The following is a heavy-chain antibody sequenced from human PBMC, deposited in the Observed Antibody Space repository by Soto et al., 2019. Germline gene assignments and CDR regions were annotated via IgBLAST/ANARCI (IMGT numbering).Heavy chain of an antibody. CDR2: ISAYNGNT. CDR3: ARDSRRFLEWLSKNWFDP. J-gene: IGHJ5*02. Sequence: ASVKVSCKASGYTFTSYGISWVRQAPGQGLEWMGWISAYNGNTNYAQKLQGRVTMTTDTSTSTAYMELRSLKTDDTAVKYSARDSRRFLEWLSKNWFDPWGQGTLVTVSS. D-gene: IGHD3-3*01. CDR1: GYTFTSYG. V-gene: IGHV1-18*01.